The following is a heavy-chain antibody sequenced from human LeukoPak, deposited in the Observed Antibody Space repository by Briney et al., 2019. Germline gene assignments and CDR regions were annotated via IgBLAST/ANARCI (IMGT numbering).Heavy chain of an antibody. V-gene: IGHV3-30*03. CDR2: LSFDGRKK. Sequence: PGGSLRLSCAASGFTFSDYGMHWVRQAPGKGLEWLTVLSFDGRKKYYADSVKGRFTISRDNSKNTLYLQVNSLRAEDTAMYYCARPLNYYDDSGLIYWGQGTLVTVSS. CDR3: ARPLNYYDDSGLIY. D-gene: IGHD3-22*01. J-gene: IGHJ4*02. CDR1: GFTFSDYG.